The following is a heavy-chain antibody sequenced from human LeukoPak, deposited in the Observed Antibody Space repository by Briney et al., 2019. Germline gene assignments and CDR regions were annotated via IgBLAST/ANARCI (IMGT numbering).Heavy chain of an antibody. CDR3: ARANEVGATRDYYYYMDV. V-gene: IGHV3-21*01. Sequence: GGSLRLSCAASGFTFSSYSMNWVRQAPGKGLEWVSSISSSSSYIYYADSVKGRFTISRDNAKNSLYLQMNSLRAEDTAVYYCARANEVGATRDYYYYMDVWGKGTTVTVSS. J-gene: IGHJ6*03. CDR1: GFTFSSYS. CDR2: ISSSSSYI. D-gene: IGHD1-26*01.